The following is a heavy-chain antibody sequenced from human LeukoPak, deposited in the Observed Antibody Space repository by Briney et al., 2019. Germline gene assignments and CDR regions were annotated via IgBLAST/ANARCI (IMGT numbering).Heavy chain of an antibody. D-gene: IGHD4-17*01. CDR2: ISSSSGYI. CDR3: ARGYGDMDYYYMDV. J-gene: IGHJ6*03. V-gene: IGHV3-21*04. Sequence: GGSLRLSCAASGFTFSSYTMHWVRQAPGKGLEWVSSISSSSGYIYYADSVKGRFTISRDNAKNSLYLQMNSLRAEDTAVYYCARGYGDMDYYYMDVWGKGTTVTVSS. CDR1: GFTFSSYT.